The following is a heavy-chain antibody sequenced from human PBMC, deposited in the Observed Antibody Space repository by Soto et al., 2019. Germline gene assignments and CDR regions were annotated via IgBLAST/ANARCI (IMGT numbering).Heavy chain of an antibody. CDR2: IYYSGST. J-gene: IGHJ5*02. V-gene: IGHV4-59*08. D-gene: IGHD2-2*01. CDR1: SFSIISYY. Sequence: SETLSLTCTVSSFSIISYYWRWIRQPPGKGLEWIGYIYYSGSTNYNPSLKSRFTISVDTSKNQFSLKLSSVTAADTAVYYCARRYCSSTSCYNWFDPWGQGTLVTVS. CDR3: ARRYCSSTSCYNWFDP.